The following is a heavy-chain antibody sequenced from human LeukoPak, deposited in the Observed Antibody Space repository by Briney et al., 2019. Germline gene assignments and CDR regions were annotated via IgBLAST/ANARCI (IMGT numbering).Heavy chain of an antibody. CDR1: GFTVSSNY. J-gene: IGHJ4*02. Sequence: GGSLRLSCAASGFTVSSNYMSWVRHAPGKGLEWVSVISSGGATYYADSVKGRFTISRDNSKSTLYLQMNSLRAEDTAVYYCARAAYLRNYFDYWGQGTLVTVSS. CDR2: ISSGGAT. CDR3: ARAAYLRNYFDY. V-gene: IGHV3-53*01. D-gene: IGHD2-21*01.